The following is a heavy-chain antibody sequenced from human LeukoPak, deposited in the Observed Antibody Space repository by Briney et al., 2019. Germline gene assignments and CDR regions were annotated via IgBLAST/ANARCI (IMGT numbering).Heavy chain of an antibody. CDR3: ARDQAGIFDY. Sequence: SETLSLTCTVSGYSISSGYYWGWTRQPPGKGLEWIGSIYHSGSTYYSPSLKSRVTISVDTSKNQFSLKLSSVTAADTAVYYCARDQAGIFDYWGQGTLVTVSS. J-gene: IGHJ4*02. CDR2: IYHSGST. CDR1: GYSISSGYY. V-gene: IGHV4-38-2*02.